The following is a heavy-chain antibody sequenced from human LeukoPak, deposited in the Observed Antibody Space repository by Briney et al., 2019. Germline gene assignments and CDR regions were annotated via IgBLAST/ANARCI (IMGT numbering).Heavy chain of an antibody. J-gene: IGHJ6*04. CDR3: ARDDSRPLSYYYGMDV. D-gene: IGHD3-22*01. CDR1: GYTFTSYG. V-gene: IGHV1-18*04. CDR2: ISAYNGNT. Sequence: ASVKVSCKASGYTFTSYGISWVRQAPGQGLEWMGWISAYNGNTNYAQKLQGRVTMTTDTSTSTAYMELRSLRSDDTAVYYCARDDSRPLSYYYGMDVWGKGTTVTVSS.